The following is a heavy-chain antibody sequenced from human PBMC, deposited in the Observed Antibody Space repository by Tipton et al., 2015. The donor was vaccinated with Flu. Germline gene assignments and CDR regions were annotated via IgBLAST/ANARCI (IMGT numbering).Heavy chain of an antibody. CDR1: GYSISSRYY. V-gene: IGHV4-38-2*02. J-gene: IGHJ4*02. D-gene: IGHD2-2*01. CDR3: ARDPSLGMPDYFDY. CDR2: VYHGGTT. Sequence: TLSLTCTVSGYSISSRYYWGWIRQPPGKGLEWIGCVYHGGTTYYNPSLKSRVAISLDTFKNQFSLKLTSVTAADTALYYCARDPSLGMPDYFDYWGQGTLVTASS.